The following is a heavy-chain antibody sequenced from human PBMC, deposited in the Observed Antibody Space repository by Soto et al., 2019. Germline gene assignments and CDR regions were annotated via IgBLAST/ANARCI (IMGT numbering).Heavy chain of an antibody. Sequence: WETLSLTCAVYGGSFTDHYWTWIRQPPGKGLEWIGEISHSGATNYNPSLKSRVTISEDTSKNQVSLKMTSVTAADTAVFYCARGNHYYGMDVWGQGTTVTVSS. CDR1: GGSFTDHY. CDR2: ISHSGAT. V-gene: IGHV4-34*01. CDR3: ARGNHYYGMDV. J-gene: IGHJ6*02.